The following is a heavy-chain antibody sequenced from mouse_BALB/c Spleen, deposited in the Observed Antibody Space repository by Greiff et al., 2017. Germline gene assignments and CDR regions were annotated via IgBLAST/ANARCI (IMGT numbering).Heavy chain of an antibody. V-gene: IGHV5-17*02. J-gene: IGHJ2*01. D-gene: IGHD1-1*01. Sequence: EVNVVESGGGLVQPGGSRKLSCAASGFTFSSFGMHWVRQAPEKGLEWVAYISSGSSTIYYADTVKGRFTISRDNPKNTLFLQMTSLRSEDTAMYYCARKGYYGNFDYWGQGTTLTVSS. CDR1: GFTFSSFG. CDR2: ISSGSSTI. CDR3: ARKGYYGNFDY.